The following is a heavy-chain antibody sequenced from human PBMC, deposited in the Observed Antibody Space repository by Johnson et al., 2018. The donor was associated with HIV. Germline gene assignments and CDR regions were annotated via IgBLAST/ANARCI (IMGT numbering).Heavy chain of an antibody. D-gene: IGHD4/OR15-4a*01. CDR1: GFTFDDYG. J-gene: IGHJ3*02. CDR3: AKSPGKDHGGNSGGFDI. CDR2: INWNGGST. Sequence: VQLVESGGGVVRPGGSLRLSCAASGFTFDDYGMSWVRQAPGKGLEWVSGINWNGGSTGYADSVKGRFTISRDNAKNSLYLQMNSLRAEDTALYYCAKSPGKDHGGNSGGFDIWGQGTMVTVSS. V-gene: IGHV3-20*04.